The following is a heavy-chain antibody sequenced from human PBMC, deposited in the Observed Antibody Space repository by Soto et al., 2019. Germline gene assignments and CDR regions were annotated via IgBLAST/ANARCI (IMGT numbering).Heavy chain of an antibody. CDR2: IYYSGST. CDR1: GGSISSYY. D-gene: IGHD5-12*01. V-gene: IGHV4-59*01. J-gene: IGHJ3*02. CDR3: ARDRRWLRSYDAFDS. Sequence: SETLSLTCTVSGGSISSYYWSWIRQPPGKGLEWIGYIYYSGSTNYNPSLKSRVTISVDTSKNQFSLKLSSVTAADTAVYYCARDRRWLRSYDAFDSWGQGTMVTVSS.